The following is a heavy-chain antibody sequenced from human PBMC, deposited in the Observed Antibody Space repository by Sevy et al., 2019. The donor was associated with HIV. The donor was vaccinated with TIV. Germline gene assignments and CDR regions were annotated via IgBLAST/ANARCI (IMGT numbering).Heavy chain of an antibody. D-gene: IGHD3-10*01. CDR3: ARGPLYGSGNFYYFDY. Sequence: ASVKVSCKASGYTFTRYYMHWVRQAPGQGLEWRGIINPSGGSTSYAQKFQGRVTMTRDTSTSTVYMELSSLRSEDTAVYYCARGPLYGSGNFYYFDYWGQGTLVTVSS. V-gene: IGHV1-46*01. J-gene: IGHJ4*02. CDR2: INPSGGST. CDR1: GYTFTRYY.